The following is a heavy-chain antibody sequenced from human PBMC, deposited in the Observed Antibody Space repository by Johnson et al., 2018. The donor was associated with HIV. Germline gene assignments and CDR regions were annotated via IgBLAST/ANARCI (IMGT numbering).Heavy chain of an antibody. CDR3: AKVDYNFWSGDAFDI. CDR1: GFTFSSYG. CDR2: IRYDGSNK. J-gene: IGHJ3*02. D-gene: IGHD3-3*01. Sequence: VQLVESGGGVVQPGGSLRLSCAASGFTFSSYGMHWVRQAPGKGLEWVAFIRYDGSNKYYADSVKGRFTISRDNSKNTLYLQMNSLRAEDTAVYYCAKVDYNFWSGDAFDIWGQGTMVTVSS. V-gene: IGHV3-30*02.